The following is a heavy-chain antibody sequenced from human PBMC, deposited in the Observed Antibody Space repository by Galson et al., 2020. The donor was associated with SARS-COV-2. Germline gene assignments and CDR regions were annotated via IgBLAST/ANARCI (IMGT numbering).Heavy chain of an antibody. CDR3: AKSPWGSDWSYFDY. J-gene: IGHJ4*02. CDR1: GFPFDDYA. CDR2: IDWSSGTM. D-gene: IGHD3-9*01. V-gene: IGHV3-9*01. Sequence: TGGSLRLSCTASGFPFDDYAMHWVRQVPGKGLEWVSGIDWSSGTMSYSDSVKGRFTISRDNRKNSLFLQMNSLRAEDSAFYYCAKSPWGSDWSYFDYWGQGTLVTVSS.